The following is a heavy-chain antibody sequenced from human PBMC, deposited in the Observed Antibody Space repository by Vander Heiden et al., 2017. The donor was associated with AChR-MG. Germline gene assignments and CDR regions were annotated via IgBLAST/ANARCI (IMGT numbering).Heavy chain of an antibody. D-gene: IGHD2-15*01. J-gene: IGHJ6*02. CDR2: ISYDGSNK. CDR1: GFTFSSYG. CDR3: AKDTGYCSGGSCYYYYGMDV. Sequence: QVQLVESGGGVVQPGRSLRLSCAASGFTFSSYGMHRVRQAPGKGLEWVAVISYDGSNKYYADSVKGRFTISRDNSKNTLYLQMNSLRAEDTAVYYCAKDTGYCSGGSCYYYYGMDVWGQGTTVTVSS. V-gene: IGHV3-30*18.